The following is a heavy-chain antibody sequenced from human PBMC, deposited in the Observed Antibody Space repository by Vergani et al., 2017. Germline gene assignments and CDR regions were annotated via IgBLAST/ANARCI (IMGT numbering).Heavy chain of an antibody. Sequence: QVQLQQWGAGLLKPSETLSLTCAVYGGSFSGYYWSWIRQPPGKGLEWIGEINHSGSTNYNPSLKSRATISVDTSKNQFSLKLSSVTAADTAVYYWARGLRYFDWLLLDYWGQGTLVTVSS. CDR2: INHSGST. D-gene: IGHD3-9*01. J-gene: IGHJ4*02. CDR3: ARGLRYFDWLLLDY. CDR1: GGSFSGYY. V-gene: IGHV4-34*01.